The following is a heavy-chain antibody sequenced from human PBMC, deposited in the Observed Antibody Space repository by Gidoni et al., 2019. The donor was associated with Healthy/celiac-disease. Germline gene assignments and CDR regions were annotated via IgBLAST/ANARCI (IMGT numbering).Heavy chain of an antibody. D-gene: IGHD1-26*01. CDR3: SKMGGELLHLGAEFDY. CDR2: IICSVGST. CDR1: GFTFSSHA. Sequence: EVQLVEAGGVLVQPGGSLRLPCAASGFTFSSHAMSWVSQAPGKGLEWVSAIICSVGSTYSADYVKGRFTISRDNSKHSLYLQINSLRAEDTAVYYCSKMGGELLHLGAEFDYWGQGTLVTVSS. J-gene: IGHJ4*02. V-gene: IGHV3-23*04.